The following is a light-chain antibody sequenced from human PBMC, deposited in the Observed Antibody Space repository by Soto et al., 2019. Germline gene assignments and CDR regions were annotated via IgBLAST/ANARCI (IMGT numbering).Light chain of an antibody. CDR2: DAS. J-gene: IGKJ2*01. CDR3: QQRSTWLYT. CDR1: QDVSIF. Sequence: PGERATLSCKASQDVSIFLAWYQQKPGQAPRLLIHDASNRATGVPARFSGSGSGRDFTLTITSLEPEDFAVYYCQQRSTWLYTFGQGTKLEV. V-gene: IGKV3-11*02.